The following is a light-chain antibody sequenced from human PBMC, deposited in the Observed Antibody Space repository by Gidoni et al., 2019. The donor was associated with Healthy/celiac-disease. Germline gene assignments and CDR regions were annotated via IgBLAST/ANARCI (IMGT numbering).Light chain of an antibody. CDR3: QQYNSYQRT. CDR1: QRISSW. J-gene: IGKJ1*01. V-gene: IGKV1-5*03. Sequence: DIQMTQSPSTLSASVGDRVTITCRASQRISSWLAWYQQKPGKAPKLLIYKASSLESGVPSRFSGSGSGTEFTLTISSLQPDDFATYYCQQYNSYQRTFGQGTKVEIK. CDR2: KAS.